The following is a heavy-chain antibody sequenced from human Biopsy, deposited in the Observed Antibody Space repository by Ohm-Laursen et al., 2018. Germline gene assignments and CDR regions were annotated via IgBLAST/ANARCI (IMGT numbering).Heavy chain of an antibody. CDR3: AADINVWNVNY. CDR1: GYTLTELS. CDR2: FAPENGKT. Sequence: ASVKVSCKVSGYTLTELSMHWVRQAPGQGLEWMGGFAPENGKTVYAQNFQARVSMTEDTSTDTAYMELRSLRSEDMAVYYCAADINVWNVNYWGQGTQVTVSS. J-gene: IGHJ4*02. D-gene: IGHD1-1*01. V-gene: IGHV1-24*01.